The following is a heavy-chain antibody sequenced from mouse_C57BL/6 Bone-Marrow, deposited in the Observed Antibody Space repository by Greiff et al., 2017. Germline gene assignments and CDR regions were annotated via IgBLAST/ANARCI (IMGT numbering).Heavy chain of an antibody. V-gene: IGHV1-85*01. Sequence: QVQLQQSGPELVKPGASVKLSCKASGYTFTSYDINWVKQRPGQGLEWIGWIYPRDGSTKYNEKFKGKATLTVDTSSSTAYMELHSLTSEDSAVYFCARNSNYGYWYFDVWGTGTTVTVSS. D-gene: IGHD2-5*01. CDR2: IYPRDGST. CDR3: ARNSNYGYWYFDV. CDR1: GYTFTSYD. J-gene: IGHJ1*03.